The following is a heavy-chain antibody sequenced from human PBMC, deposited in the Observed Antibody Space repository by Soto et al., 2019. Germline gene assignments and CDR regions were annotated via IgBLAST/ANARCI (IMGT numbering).Heavy chain of an antibody. CDR3: ARERFPPSPLYTAAV. V-gene: IGHV3-64*01. D-gene: IGHD1-20*01. CDR2: ISGDGGAT. CDR1: GFTFTSFA. J-gene: IGHJ6*04. Sequence: GGSLRLSCSASGFTFTSFAMYWVRQAPGKGLEYVSAISGDGGATYYANSVKGRFTISRDNSKNTLYLQMGSLRAEDRAVYYCARERFPPSPLYTAAVWGKGTTVTVSS.